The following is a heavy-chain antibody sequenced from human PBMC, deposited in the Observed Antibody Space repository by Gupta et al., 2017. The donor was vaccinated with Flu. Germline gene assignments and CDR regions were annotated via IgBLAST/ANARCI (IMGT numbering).Heavy chain of an antibody. CDR3: ARSWAADGYFDY. CDR1: GFTFSTYS. CDR2: ISSSSSYI. V-gene: IGHV3-21*01. Sequence: EVQLVESGGGLVKPGGSLRLSCAASGFTFSTYSINWVSQAPGKGLEWVLSISSSSSYIYYADSVKGRFTISRDNAKNSLYLQMNSLTAEDTAVYYCARSWAADGYFDYWGQGTLVTGSS. D-gene: IGHD6-13*01. J-gene: IGHJ4*02.